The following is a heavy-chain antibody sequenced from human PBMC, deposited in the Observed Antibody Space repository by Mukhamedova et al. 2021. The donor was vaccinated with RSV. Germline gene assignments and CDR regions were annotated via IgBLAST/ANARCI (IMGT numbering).Heavy chain of an antibody. D-gene: IGHD6-13*01. V-gene: IGHV4-59*01. Sequence: GSTNYNPSLKSRVTISVDTSKNQFSLKLSSVTAAVTAVYYCARDRGSSWPPDSSYFYYWGQGTLVTVSS. CDR2: GST. CDR3: ARDRGSSWPPDSSYFYY. J-gene: IGHJ4*02.